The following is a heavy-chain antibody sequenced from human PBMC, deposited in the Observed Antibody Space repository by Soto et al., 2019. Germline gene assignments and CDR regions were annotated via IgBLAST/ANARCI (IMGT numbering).Heavy chain of an antibody. Sequence: EVQLVESGGGLVQPGGSLRLSCAASGFTFSTYAMSWVRQAPGKGLEWVSAISASGESTYSADSVKGRFTISRDNSMNALYLQMSSLRIEDTAVYYCAHPRGYGVFDAYDIWGQGTMVTVSS. V-gene: IGHV3-23*04. CDR2: ISASGEST. J-gene: IGHJ3*02. D-gene: IGHD4-17*01. CDR3: AHPRGYGVFDAYDI. CDR1: GFTFSTYA.